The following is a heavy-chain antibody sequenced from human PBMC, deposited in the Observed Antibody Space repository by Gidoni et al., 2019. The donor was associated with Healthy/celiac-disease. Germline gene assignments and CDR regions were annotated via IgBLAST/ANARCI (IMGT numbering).Heavy chain of an antibody. CDR1: GYTFTSYS. J-gene: IGHJ3*02. D-gene: IGHD1-26*01. Sequence: QVQLVQSGAEVKKPGASVKVSCKASGYTFTSYSMHWVRQAPGQGLEWMGIINPSGGSTSYAQKFQGRVTMTRDTSTSTVYMELSSLRSEDTAVYYCARARLEVGATLISGAFDIWGQGTMVTVSS. V-gene: IGHV1-46*03. CDR3: ARARLEVGATLISGAFDI. CDR2: INPSGGST.